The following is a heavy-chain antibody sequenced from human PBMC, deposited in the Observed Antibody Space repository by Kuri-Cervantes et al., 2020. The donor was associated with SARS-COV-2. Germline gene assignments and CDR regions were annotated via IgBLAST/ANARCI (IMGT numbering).Heavy chain of an antibody. D-gene: IGHD3-22*01. J-gene: IGHJ4*02. CDR1: AFTFSNFD. Sequence: SLQFSCAAFAFTFSNFDMNWVRQAQGKGLEWVALIWYDGSAKYYAESVKGRFTITSDDPKNTLYLQRKRLRAEDTAVYYCAREEYYYDTNGYFLRPRGYFDYWGQGTLVTVSS. CDR3: AREEYYYDTNGYFLRPRGYFDY. V-gene: IGHV3-33*08. CDR2: IWYDGSAK.